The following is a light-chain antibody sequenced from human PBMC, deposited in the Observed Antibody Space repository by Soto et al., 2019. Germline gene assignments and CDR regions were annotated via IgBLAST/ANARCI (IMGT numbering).Light chain of an antibody. Sequence: SVLTQPPSASETPGRRVTISCSGSSSNIGSKTVNWYQHLPEAAPRLLIFGDNQRPSGVPDRFSGSKSGTSASLAISGLQSEDEGYYYCAAWDDSLNGYVFGTGTKVTVL. J-gene: IGLJ1*01. CDR2: GDN. V-gene: IGLV1-44*01. CDR1: SSNIGSKT. CDR3: AAWDDSLNGYV.